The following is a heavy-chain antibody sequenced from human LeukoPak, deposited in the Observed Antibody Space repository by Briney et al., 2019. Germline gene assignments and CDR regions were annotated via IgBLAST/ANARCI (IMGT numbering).Heavy chain of an antibody. CDR3: AKFSDILALDYFDY. CDR2: VSGSGGST. D-gene: IGHD3-9*01. Sequence: GGSLRLSCAASGFTFSTYAMNWVRQAPGKGLEWVSRVSGSGGSTYYADSVKGRFTISRDNSKNTLYLQMNSLRAEDTAVYYCAKFSDILALDYFDYWGQGTLVTVSS. CDR1: GFTFSTYA. V-gene: IGHV3-23*01. J-gene: IGHJ4*02.